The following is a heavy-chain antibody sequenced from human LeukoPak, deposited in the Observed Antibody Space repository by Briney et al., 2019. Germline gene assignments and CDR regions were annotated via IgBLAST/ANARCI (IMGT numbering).Heavy chain of an antibody. CDR3: ARDNSRFQYYYDSSGYYYSFDI. V-gene: IGHV1-69*05. D-gene: IGHD3-22*01. CDR1: GGTFSSYA. CDR2: IIPIFGTA. Sequence: SVKVTCKASGGTFSSYAISWVRQAPGQGLEWMGGIIPIFGTANYAQKFQGRVTITTDESTSTAYMELSSLRSEDTAVYYCARDNSRFQYYYDSSGYYYSFDIWGQGTMVTVSS. J-gene: IGHJ3*02.